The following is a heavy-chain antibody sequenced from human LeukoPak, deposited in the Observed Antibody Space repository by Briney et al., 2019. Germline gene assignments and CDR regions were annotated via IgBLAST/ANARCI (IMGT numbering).Heavy chain of an antibody. J-gene: IGHJ3*02. D-gene: IGHD3-10*01. CDR1: GGSISNYY. Sequence: PSETLSLTCTVSGGSISNYYWSWIRQPPGKGLEWIGYIYYSGSTNYSPSLKSRVTISVDTSKNQFSLKLSSVTAADTAVYYCARHSGEYGADDAFDIWGQGTMVTVSS. CDR2: IYYSGST. V-gene: IGHV4-59*08. CDR3: ARHSGEYGADDAFDI.